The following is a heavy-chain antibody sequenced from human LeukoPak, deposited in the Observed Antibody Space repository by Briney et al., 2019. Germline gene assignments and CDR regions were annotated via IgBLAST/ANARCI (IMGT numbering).Heavy chain of an antibody. J-gene: IGHJ3*02. D-gene: IGHD2-2*01. V-gene: IGHV3-7*01. CDR2: IKQDGSEK. CDR1: GFTFSSYW. Sequence: PGGSLRLSCAASGFTFSSYWMSWVRQAPGKGLEWVANIKQDGSEKYYVDSVKGRFTISRDNAKNTLYLQMNSLRAEDTAVYYCARDSPIVVVPAATGNDAFDIWGQGTMVTVSS. CDR3: ARDSPIVVVPAATGNDAFDI.